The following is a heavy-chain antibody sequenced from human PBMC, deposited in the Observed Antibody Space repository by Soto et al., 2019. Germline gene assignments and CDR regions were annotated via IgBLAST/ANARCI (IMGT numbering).Heavy chain of an antibody. CDR2: IYYSGST. D-gene: IGHD2-2*01. J-gene: IGHJ4*02. V-gene: IGHV4-39*01. CDR3: ARQLVVPAYDY. CDR1: GGSISSSSYY. Sequence: QLQLQESGPGLVKPSETLSLTCTFSGGSISSSSYYWGWIRQPPGKGLEWIGSIYYSGSTYYNPSLKSRVTISVDTSKNQFSLKLSSVTAADTAVYYCARQLVVPAYDYWGQGTLVTVSS.